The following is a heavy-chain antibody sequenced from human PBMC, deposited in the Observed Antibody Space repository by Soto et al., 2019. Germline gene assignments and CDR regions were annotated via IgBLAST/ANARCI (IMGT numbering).Heavy chain of an antibody. CDR2: IIPMFGKA. CDR3: ARDGSLYDSSGYYYLY. J-gene: IGHJ4*02. Sequence: SVKVSCKASGGTFSRYAISWVRQAPGQGLEWMGGIIPMFGKANYAQKFQGRVTIPADEATSRGYMELRSLKSEDTAVYYCARDGSLYDSSGYYYLYWGQGTLVTVSS. CDR1: GGTFSRYA. V-gene: IGHV1-69*13. D-gene: IGHD3-22*01.